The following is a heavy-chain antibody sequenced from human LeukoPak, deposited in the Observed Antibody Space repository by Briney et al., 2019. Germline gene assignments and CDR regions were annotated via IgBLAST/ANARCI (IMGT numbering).Heavy chain of an antibody. CDR1: GYTFTSYG. CDR3: ARDGDGSESYRGY. D-gene: IGHD3-10*01. Sequence: ASVKVSCKASGYTFTSYGISWVRQATGQGLEWMGWMNPNSGNTGYAQKFQGRVTMTRNTSISTAYMELSSLRSEDTAVYFCARDGDGSESYRGYWGQGTLVTVSS. V-gene: IGHV1-8*02. J-gene: IGHJ4*02. CDR2: MNPNSGNT.